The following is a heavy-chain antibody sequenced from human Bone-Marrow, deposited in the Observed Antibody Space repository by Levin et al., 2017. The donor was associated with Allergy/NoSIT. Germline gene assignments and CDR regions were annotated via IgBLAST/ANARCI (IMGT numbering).Heavy chain of an antibody. CDR1: DDSISSSHW. D-gene: IGHD7-27*01. CDR2: IYHSGST. CDR3: ARRNVLAPGEEWFDP. Sequence: SEPLSLTCGVSDDSISSSHWWTWVRQPPGKGLEWIGEIYHSGSTNYNPSLKSRVTISVEKSKNQFSLKLSSVTAADTAVYYCARRNVLAPGEEWFDPWGQGTLVTVSS. J-gene: IGHJ5*02. V-gene: IGHV4-4*02.